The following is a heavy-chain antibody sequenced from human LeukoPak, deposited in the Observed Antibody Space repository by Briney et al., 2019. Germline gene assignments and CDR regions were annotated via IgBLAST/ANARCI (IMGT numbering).Heavy chain of an antibody. D-gene: IGHD3-9*01. Sequence: SETLSLTCAVYGGSFSGYYWSWIRQPPGKGLEWIGEINHSGSTNYNPSLKSRVTISVDTSKNQFSLKLSSVTAADTAVYYCARSPTRGPNYDILTGSGYYQSNVYYFDYWGQGTLVTVSS. CDR3: ARSPTRGPNYDILTGSGYYQSNVYYFDY. CDR1: GGSFSGYY. V-gene: IGHV4-34*01. J-gene: IGHJ4*02. CDR2: INHSGST.